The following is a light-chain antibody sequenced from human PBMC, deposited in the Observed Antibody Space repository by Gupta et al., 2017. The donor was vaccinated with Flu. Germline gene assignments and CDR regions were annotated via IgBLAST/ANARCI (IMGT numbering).Light chain of an antibody. CDR2: RNN. V-gene: IGLV1-47*01. CDR3: ATWDDSLSGWL. CDR1: SSNFGSNY. Sequence: QSVLTPPPSASGTPGQRVSIFCSGSSSNFGSNYVYWYQQIPGTAPKLLIYRNNQRPSGVPDRFSGSKSGTSASLAISGLRAEDEADYYCATWDDSLSGWLFGGGTKLTVL. J-gene: IGLJ3*02.